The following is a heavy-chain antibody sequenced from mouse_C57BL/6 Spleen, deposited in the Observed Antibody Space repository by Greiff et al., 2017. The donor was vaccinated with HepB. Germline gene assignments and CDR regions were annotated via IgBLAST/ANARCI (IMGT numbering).Heavy chain of an antibody. D-gene: IGHD2-12*01. CDR1: GFTFSDYG. Sequence: EVQVVESGGGLVKPGGSLKLSCAASGFTFSDYGMHWVRQAPVKGLEWVAYISSGSSTIYYADTVKGRFTIARDNAKNTLFLQMTSLRSEDTAMYYCARENYNYAMDYWGQGTSVTVSS. V-gene: IGHV5-17*01. CDR3: ARENYNYAMDY. J-gene: IGHJ4*01. CDR2: ISSGSSTI.